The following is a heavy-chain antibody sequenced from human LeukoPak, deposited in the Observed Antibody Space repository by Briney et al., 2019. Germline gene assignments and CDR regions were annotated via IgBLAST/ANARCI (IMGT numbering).Heavy chain of an antibody. CDR1: GGSISSYY. D-gene: IGHD5-18*01. Sequence: SETLSLTCTVSGGSISSYYWSWIRQPPGRGLEWIGYIYYSGSTNYNPSLKSRVTISVDTSKNQFSLKLSSVTAADTAVYYCARVTYTATLDAFDIWGQGTMVTVSS. V-gene: IGHV4-59*01. CDR3: ARVTYTATLDAFDI. J-gene: IGHJ3*02. CDR2: IYYSGST.